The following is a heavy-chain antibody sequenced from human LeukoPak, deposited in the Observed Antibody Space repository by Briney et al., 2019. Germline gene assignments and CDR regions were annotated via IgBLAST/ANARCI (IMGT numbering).Heavy chain of an antibody. V-gene: IGHV4-39*01. Sequence: MTSETLSLTCTVSGGSISSSSYYWGWIRQPPGKGLEWIGSIYYSGSTYYNPSLKSRVTISVDTSKNQFSLKLSSVTAADTAVYYCARVSSGFYSGYDSSGDAFDIWGQGTMVTVSS. J-gene: IGHJ3*02. CDR2: IYYSGST. D-gene: IGHD5-12*01. CDR1: GGSISSSSYY. CDR3: ARVSSGFYSGYDSSGDAFDI.